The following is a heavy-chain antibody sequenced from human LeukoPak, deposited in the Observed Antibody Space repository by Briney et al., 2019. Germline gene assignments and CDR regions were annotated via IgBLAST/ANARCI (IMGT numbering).Heavy chain of an antibody. CDR1: GGTFRTYA. CDR2: IIPMLGTA. D-gene: IGHD3-22*01. CDR3: ARQYYYDSSGYYVGGAFDI. J-gene: IGHJ3*02. Sequence: ASVKVSCKASGGTFRTYAITWVRQAPGQGLEWMGRIIPMLGTANYAQKFQGRVTITTDEPTSTAYMELGSLRSEDTAMYYCARQYYYDSSGYYVGGAFDIWGQGTMVTVSS. V-gene: IGHV1-69*11.